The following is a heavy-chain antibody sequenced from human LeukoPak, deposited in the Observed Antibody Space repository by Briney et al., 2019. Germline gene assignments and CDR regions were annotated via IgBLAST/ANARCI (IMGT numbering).Heavy chain of an antibody. Sequence: AGGSLRLSCAASGFTFSSYAMSWVRQAPGKRLEWVSAISGSGGSTYYADSVKGRFTISRDNSKNTLYLQMNSLRAEDTAVYYCAKHLDEIAFFDLWGRGTLVTVSS. V-gene: IGHV3-23*01. CDR1: GFTFSSYA. CDR3: AKHLDEIAFFDL. J-gene: IGHJ2*01. D-gene: IGHD3-3*02. CDR2: ISGSGGST.